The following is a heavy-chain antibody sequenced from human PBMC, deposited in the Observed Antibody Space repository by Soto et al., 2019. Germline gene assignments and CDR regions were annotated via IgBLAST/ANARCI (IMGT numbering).Heavy chain of an antibody. CDR1: GGSINSGDDY. CDR2: IYHSGSN. V-gene: IGHV4-30-4*01. J-gene: IGHJ6*02. Sequence: PSETLSLTCTVSGGSINSGDDYWSWIRQPPGKGLEWIGYIYHSGSNYYNPSLKSRVTISVDTSKNQFSLRLKYVTAADTAVYYCAIILCYYKTGWYSPGWYYYGMDAWGQGTTVTVSS. CDR3: AIILCYYKTGWYSPGWYYYGMDA. D-gene: IGHD6-19*01.